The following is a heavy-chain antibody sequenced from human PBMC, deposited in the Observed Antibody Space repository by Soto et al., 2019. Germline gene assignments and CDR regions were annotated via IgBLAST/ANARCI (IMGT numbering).Heavy chain of an antibody. CDR3: AKELLRLGESLERYFDY. CDR2: ISGSGSSR. J-gene: IGHJ4*02. Sequence: QTGGSLRLSCAASGFTFSTYAMSWVRQAPGKGLEWVSAISGSGSSRYYADSAKGRFTISRDNSKNTLFLQLNSLRAEDTAVYYCAKELLRLGESLERYFDYWGQGTLVTVSS. CDR1: GFTFSTYA. V-gene: IGHV3-23*01. D-gene: IGHD3-10*01.